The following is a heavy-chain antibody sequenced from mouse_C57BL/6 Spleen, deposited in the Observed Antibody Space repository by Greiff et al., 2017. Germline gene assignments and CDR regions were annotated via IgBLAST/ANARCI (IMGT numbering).Heavy chain of an antibody. CDR3: ARRNYGSSYYFDY. J-gene: IGHJ2*01. V-gene: IGHV1-63*01. D-gene: IGHD1-1*01. CDR2: IYPGGGYT. CDR1: GYTFTNYW. Sequence: VKLQESGAELVRPGTSVKMSCKASGYTFTNYWIGWAKQRPGHGLEWIGEIYPGGGYTNYNEKFKGKATLTADKSSSTAYMQFSSLTSEDSAIYYCARRNYGSSYYFDYWGQGTTLTVSS.